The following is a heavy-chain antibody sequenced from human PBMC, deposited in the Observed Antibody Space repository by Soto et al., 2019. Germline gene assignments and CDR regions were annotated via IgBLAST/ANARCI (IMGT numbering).Heavy chain of an antibody. J-gene: IGHJ6*02. V-gene: IGHV4-39*01. CDR2: IYYSGST. D-gene: IGHD5-12*01. CDR1: GGSISSSSYY. Sequence: PSETLSLTCTVSGGSISSSSYYWGWIRQPPGKGLEWIGSIYYSGSTYYNPSLKSRVTISVDTSKNQFSLKLSSVTAADTAVYYCARQSGEWLRLGGYMDVWGQGTTVTVSS. CDR3: ARQSGEWLRLGGYMDV.